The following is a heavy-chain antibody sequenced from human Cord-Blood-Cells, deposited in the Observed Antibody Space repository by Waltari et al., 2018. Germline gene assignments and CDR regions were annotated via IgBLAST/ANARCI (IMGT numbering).Heavy chain of an antibody. D-gene: IGHD7-27*01. Sequence: QVQLQQWGAGLLKPSETLSLTCAVYGGSFSGYYWSWIRQPPGKGLEWIGEINHRGSTNYNPSLKSRVTISVDTSKNQFSLKLSSVTAADTAVYYCAKTGAGDGTFYFDYWGQGTLVTVSS. CDR2: INHRGST. CDR3: AKTGAGDGTFYFDY. CDR1: GGSFSGYY. V-gene: IGHV4-34*01. J-gene: IGHJ4*02.